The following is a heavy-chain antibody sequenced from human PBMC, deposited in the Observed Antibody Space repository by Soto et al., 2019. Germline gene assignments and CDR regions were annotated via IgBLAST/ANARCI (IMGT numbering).Heavy chain of an antibody. CDR1: GYTFTSSD. V-gene: IGHV1-8*01. Sequence: ASVKVSCKASGYTFTSSDIHWVRQATGQGLEWMGWMNPNSGNTGYAHKFQGRVTMTRNTSISTAYMDLSSLRSEDTAVYYCARGGIAAAGPDYWGQGTVVTVSS. CDR3: ARGGIAAAGPDY. CDR2: MNPNSGNT. J-gene: IGHJ4*02. D-gene: IGHD6-13*01.